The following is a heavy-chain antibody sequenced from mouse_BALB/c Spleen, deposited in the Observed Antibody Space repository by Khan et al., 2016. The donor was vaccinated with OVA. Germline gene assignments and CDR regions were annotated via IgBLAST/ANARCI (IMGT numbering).Heavy chain of an antibody. CDR2: ISTYYGDA. CDR3: AGGGGGDSFVY. J-gene: IGHJ3*01. Sequence: VQLQQSGAELVRPGVSVKISCKGSGYTFTDFTMHWVKQSHAKSLEWIGVISTYYGDATYNQKFKGKATMTVDKSSSTAYMELARLTSEDSAIXYCAGGGGGDSFVYWGQGTLVTVSA. V-gene: IGHV1S137*01. D-gene: IGHD2-12*01. CDR1: GYTFTDFT.